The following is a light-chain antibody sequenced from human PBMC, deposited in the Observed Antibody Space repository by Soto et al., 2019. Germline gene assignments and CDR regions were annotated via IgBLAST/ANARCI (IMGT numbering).Light chain of an antibody. CDR2: LNSDGSH. Sequence: QSVLTQSPSASASLGASVKLTCTLSSGHSSYAIAWHQQQPEKGPRYLMILNSDGSHTKGDGIPDRFSGSSSGAERYLTISSLQSEDEADYYCQTWGTGIHVFGGGTQLTVL. CDR1: SGHSSYA. CDR3: QTWGTGIHV. V-gene: IGLV4-69*01. J-gene: IGLJ7*01.